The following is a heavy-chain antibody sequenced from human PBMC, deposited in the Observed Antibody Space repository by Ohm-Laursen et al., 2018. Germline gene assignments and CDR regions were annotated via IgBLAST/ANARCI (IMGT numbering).Heavy chain of an antibody. CDR2: INHSGST. CDR3: ARTPFRYYDSSGYYSDY. Sequence: TLSLTCAVYGGSFSGYYWSWIRQPPGKGLEWIGEINHSGSTNYNPSLKSRVTISVDTSKNQFSLKLSSVTAADTAVYYCARTPFRYYDSSGYYSDYWGQGTLVTVSS. V-gene: IGHV4-34*01. CDR1: GGSFSGYY. D-gene: IGHD3-22*01. J-gene: IGHJ4*02.